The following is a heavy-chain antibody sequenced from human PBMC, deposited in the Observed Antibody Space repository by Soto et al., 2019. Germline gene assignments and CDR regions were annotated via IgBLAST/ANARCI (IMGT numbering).Heavy chain of an antibody. Sequence: QVQLVQSGADVKTPGSSVRVSCKTTGRTFLISAIAWVRQAPGQGLEWMGGIIPVLGTVHIAQNFQGRVNFTADRSTNTAHMDLTSLRSEDTATYFCARGKEWEQPSNQYFFDYWGQGRQVIVSS. V-gene: IGHV1-69*06. CDR3: ARGKEWEQPSNQYFFDY. J-gene: IGHJ4*02. D-gene: IGHD1-26*01. CDR2: IIPVLGTV. CDR1: GRTFLISA.